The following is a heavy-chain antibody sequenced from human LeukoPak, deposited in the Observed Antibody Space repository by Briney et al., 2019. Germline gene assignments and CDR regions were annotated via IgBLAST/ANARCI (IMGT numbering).Heavy chain of an antibody. CDR1: GFTFRTYG. Sequence: GGSLRLSCAASGFTFRTYGMHWVRQAQGKGREWVAIIWNDGSTKYYAESVKGRFTISRDNSKNMLYLQMNSLRAEDTAVYYCARVSDYSNYFDFWGQGTLVTVSS. CDR3: ARVSDYSNYFDF. D-gene: IGHD4-11*01. V-gene: IGHV3-33*01. CDR2: IWNDGSTK. J-gene: IGHJ4*02.